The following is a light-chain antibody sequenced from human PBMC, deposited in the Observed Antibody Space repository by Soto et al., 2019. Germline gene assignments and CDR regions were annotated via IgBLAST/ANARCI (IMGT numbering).Light chain of an antibody. CDR3: QTWSTDIRV. CDR1: SGHNSYA. J-gene: IGLJ3*02. V-gene: IGLV4-69*01. CDR2: LNSDGSH. Sequence: QLVLTQPPSASASLGASVKLTCTLSSGHNSYAIAWHQQQPEKGPRYLMKLNSDGSHSKGDGIPDRFSGSSSGAERYLTISSLRSGDEADYYCQTWSTDIRVFGGGTKLTVL.